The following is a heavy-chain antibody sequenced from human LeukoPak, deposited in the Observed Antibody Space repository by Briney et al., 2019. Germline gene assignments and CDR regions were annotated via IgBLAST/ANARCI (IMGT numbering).Heavy chain of an antibody. D-gene: IGHD3-22*01. Sequence: SETLSLTCTVSGGSISISSYYWGWIRQPPGKGLEWIGSIYYSGSTYYNPSLKSRVTISVDTSKNQFSLKLSSVTAADTAVYYCAREDYYDSSGYYLHWGQRTLVTVSS. CDR1: GGSISISSYY. CDR2: IYYSGST. CDR3: AREDYYDSSGYYLH. V-gene: IGHV4-39*01. J-gene: IGHJ4*02.